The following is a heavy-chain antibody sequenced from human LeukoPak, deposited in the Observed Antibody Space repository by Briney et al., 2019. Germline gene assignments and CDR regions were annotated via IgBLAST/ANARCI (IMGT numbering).Heavy chain of an antibody. J-gene: IGHJ4*02. CDR1: GGSISSYY. V-gene: IGHV4-59*08. D-gene: IGHD3-22*01. CDR2: IYYSGST. CDR3: ARHARNYYDSSGFFDY. Sequence: SETLSLTCTVSGGSISSYYWSWIRQPPGKGLEWMGYIYYSGSTNYNPSLKSRVTISVDTSKNQFSLKLSSVTAADTAVYYCARHARNYYDSSGFFDYWGQGTLVTVSS.